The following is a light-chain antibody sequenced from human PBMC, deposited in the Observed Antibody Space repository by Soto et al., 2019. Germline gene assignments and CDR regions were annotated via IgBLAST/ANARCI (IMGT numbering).Light chain of an antibody. J-gene: IGLJ1*01. CDR3: SSYTSSSTDV. Sequence: QSALTQPASVSGSPGQSITISCTGTSSDVGGYNYVSWYQQHPGKAPKLMIYEVSNRPSGVSNRFSGSKSGNTASLTISGLQAEDEADDYCSSYTSSSTDVFGTGTNSPS. V-gene: IGLV2-14*01. CDR1: SSDVGGYNY. CDR2: EVS.